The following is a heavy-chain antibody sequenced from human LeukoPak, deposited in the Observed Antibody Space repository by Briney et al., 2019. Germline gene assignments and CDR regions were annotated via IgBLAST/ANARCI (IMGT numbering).Heavy chain of an antibody. CDR3: ARAFLESNFDY. J-gene: IGHJ4*02. Sequence: GESLKISCQGSGYTFTSYGISWVRQAPGQGLEWMGWISAYNGNTNYAQKLQGRVTMTTDTSTSTAYMELRSLRSDDTAVYYCARAFLESNFDYWGQGTLVTVSS. D-gene: IGHD3-3*02. CDR2: ISAYNGNT. CDR1: GYTFTSYG. V-gene: IGHV1-18*01.